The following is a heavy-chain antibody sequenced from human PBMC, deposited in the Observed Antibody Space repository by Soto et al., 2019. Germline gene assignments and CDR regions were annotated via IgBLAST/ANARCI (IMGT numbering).Heavy chain of an antibody. Sequence: SGPTLVNPTQTLTLTCTFSGFSLSTSGMRVSWIRQPPGKSLEWLARIDWDDDKFYSTSLRTRLTISKDTSKNQVVLTMTNMDPVDTATYYCARIADSCGYYGYFDSWGQGTMPTV. CDR1: GFSLSTSGMR. CDR3: ARIADSCGYYGYFDS. D-gene: IGHD3-22*01. J-gene: IGHJ4*02. V-gene: IGHV2-70*04. CDR2: IDWDDDK.